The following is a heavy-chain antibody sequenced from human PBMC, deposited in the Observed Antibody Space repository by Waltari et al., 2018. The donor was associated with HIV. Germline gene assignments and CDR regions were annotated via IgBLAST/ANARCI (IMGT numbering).Heavy chain of an antibody. V-gene: IGHV7-4-1*02. J-gene: IGHJ4*02. D-gene: IGHD3-10*01. CDR3: ARGPGRSVDY. CDR1: GYTFTTYA. Sequence: QVQLVQSGSELKKPGASVKVSCRASGYTFTTYAINWVRQAPGQGLEWMGWINTKTGNPTYAQDFTGRFVFSLDTSVSTAYLQINSRKAEDTAVYYCARGPGRSVDYWGQGTLVTVSS. CDR2: INTKTGNP.